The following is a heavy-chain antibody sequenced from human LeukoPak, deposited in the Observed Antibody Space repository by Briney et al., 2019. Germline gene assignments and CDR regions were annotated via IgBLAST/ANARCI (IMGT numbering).Heavy chain of an antibody. V-gene: IGHV4-59*08. CDR1: GGSISSYY. CDR2: IYYSGST. Sequence: SETLSLTCTVSGGSISSYYWSWIRQPPGKGLEWIGCIYYSGSTDYNPSLKSRVTISVDTSKNQFSLKLSSVTAADTAVYYCASHSGSFSFDYWGQGTLVTVSS. CDR3: ASHSGSFSFDY. D-gene: IGHD1-26*01. J-gene: IGHJ4*02.